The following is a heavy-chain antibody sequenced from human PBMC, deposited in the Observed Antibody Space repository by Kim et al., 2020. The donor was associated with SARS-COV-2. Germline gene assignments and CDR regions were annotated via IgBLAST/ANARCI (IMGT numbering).Heavy chain of an antibody. J-gene: IGHJ4*02. V-gene: IGHV1-2*06. CDR2: INPDSGGT. Sequence: ASVKVSCKASGYTFTGYYLHWVRQAPGQGLEWMGRINPDSGGTNYAEKFQGRVTMTRDTSITTAYMELSRLRSDDTAIYYCTTYYYGSDPFDYWGQGTLVTVSS. CDR1: GYTFTGYY. D-gene: IGHD3-10*01. CDR3: TTYYYGSDPFDY.